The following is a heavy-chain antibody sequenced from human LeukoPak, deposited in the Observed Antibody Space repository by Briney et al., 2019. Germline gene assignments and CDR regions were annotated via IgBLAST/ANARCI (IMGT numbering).Heavy chain of an antibody. J-gene: IGHJ6*03. CDR3: ARVVVATGYYYMDV. D-gene: IGHD2-15*01. V-gene: IGHV4-59*11. Sequence: PSETLSLTCTVSGGSISSHYWSWIRRPPGKGLEWIGYIYYSGSTNYNPSLKSRVTISVDTSKNQFSLKLSSVTAADTAVYYCARVVVATGYYYMDVWGKGTTVTVSS. CDR1: GGSISSHY. CDR2: IYYSGST.